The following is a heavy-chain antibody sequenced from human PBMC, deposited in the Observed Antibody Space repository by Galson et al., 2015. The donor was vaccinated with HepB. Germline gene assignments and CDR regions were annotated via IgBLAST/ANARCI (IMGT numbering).Heavy chain of an antibody. CDR3: ARGHTYCGGDCRLGGYYYYGMDV. D-gene: IGHD2-21*02. Sequence: SVKVSCKASGGTFSSYAISWVRQAPGQGLEWMGGIIPIFGTANYAQKFQGRVTITADKSTSTAYMELSSLRSEDTAVYYCARGHTYCGGDCRLGGYYYYGMDVWGQGTTVTVSS. CDR2: IIPIFGTA. V-gene: IGHV1-69*06. CDR1: GGTFSSYA. J-gene: IGHJ6*02.